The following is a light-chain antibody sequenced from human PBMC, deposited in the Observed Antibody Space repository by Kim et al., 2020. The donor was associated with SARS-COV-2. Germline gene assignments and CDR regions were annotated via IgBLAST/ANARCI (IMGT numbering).Light chain of an antibody. J-gene: IGLJ1*01. CDR1: SSDVGGYNY. CDR2: DVT. Sequence: GLSVTSSCTGTSSDVGGYNYVSWYQQYPGKAPKLMIYDVTKRPSGVPDRFSGSKSGNTASLTISGLQAEDEADYYCCSYAGSYTYVFGSGTKVTVL. CDR3: CSYAGSYTYV. V-gene: IGLV2-11*01.